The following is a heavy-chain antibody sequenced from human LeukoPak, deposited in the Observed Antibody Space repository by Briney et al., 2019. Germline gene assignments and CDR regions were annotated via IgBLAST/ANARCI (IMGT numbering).Heavy chain of an antibody. CDR1: GYTFTSYG. J-gene: IGHJ4*02. CDR3: ARDGALYYDSSGYLDY. Sequence: ASVKVSCKASGYTFTSYGISWVRQAPGLGLEWMGWISAYNGNTNYAQKLQGGVTMTTDTSTSTAYMELRSLRSDDTAVYYCARDGALYYDSSGYLDYWGQGTLVTVSS. CDR2: ISAYNGNT. V-gene: IGHV1-18*01. D-gene: IGHD3-22*01.